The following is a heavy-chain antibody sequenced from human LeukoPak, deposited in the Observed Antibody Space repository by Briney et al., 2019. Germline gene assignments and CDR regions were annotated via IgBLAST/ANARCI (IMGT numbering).Heavy chain of an antibody. CDR3: ARVAVGYYDSSGYYYFDY. D-gene: IGHD3-22*01. V-gene: IGHV4-31*03. J-gene: IGHJ4*02. Sequence: PSETLSLTCTVSGGSISSGGYYWSWIRQHPGKGLEWIGYIYYSGSTYYNPSLKSRVAISVDTSKNQFSLKLSSVTAADTAVYYCARVAVGYYDSSGYYYFDYWGQGTLVTVSS. CDR1: GGSISSGGYY. CDR2: IYYSGST.